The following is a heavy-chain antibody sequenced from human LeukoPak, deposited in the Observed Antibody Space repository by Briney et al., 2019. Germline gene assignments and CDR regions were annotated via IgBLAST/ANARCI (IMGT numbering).Heavy chain of an antibody. CDR2: ISAYNGNT. V-gene: IGHV1-18*01. J-gene: IGHJ4*02. CDR3: ARDLDGWQLVLSYFDY. CDR1: GYTFTSCG. Sequence: GASVKVSCKASGYTFTSCGISWVRQAPGQGLEWMGWISAYNGNTNYAQKLQGRVTMATDTSTSTAYMELRSLRSDDTAVYYCARDLDGWQLVLSYFDYWGQGTLVTVSS. D-gene: IGHD6-6*01.